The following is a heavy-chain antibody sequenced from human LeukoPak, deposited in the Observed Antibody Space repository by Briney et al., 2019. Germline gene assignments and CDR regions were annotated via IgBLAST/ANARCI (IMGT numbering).Heavy chain of an antibody. CDR3: ASIAARPFYYYYYYMDV. CDR2: INHSGST. V-gene: IGHV4-34*01. CDR1: GGSLSGYY. Sequence: SETLSLTCAVYGGSLSGYYWSWIRQPPGKGLEWIGEINHSGSTNYNPSLKSRVTISVDTSKNQSSLKLSSVTAADTAVYYCASIAARPFYYYYYYMDVWGKGTTVTVSS. D-gene: IGHD6-6*01. J-gene: IGHJ6*03.